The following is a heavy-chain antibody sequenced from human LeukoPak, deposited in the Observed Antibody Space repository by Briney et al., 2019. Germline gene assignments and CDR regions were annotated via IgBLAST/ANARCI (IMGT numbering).Heavy chain of an antibody. Sequence: PGGSLRLSCAASGFTFSSYAMSWVRQAPGKGLEWVSAISGSGGSTYYADSVKGRFTISRDNSKNTLSLQMNSLRADDTAVYYCAKEKKSGGWPLDYWGQGALVTVSS. J-gene: IGHJ4*02. CDR3: AKEKKSGGWPLDY. CDR2: ISGSGGST. V-gene: IGHV3-23*01. D-gene: IGHD2-15*01. CDR1: GFTFSSYA.